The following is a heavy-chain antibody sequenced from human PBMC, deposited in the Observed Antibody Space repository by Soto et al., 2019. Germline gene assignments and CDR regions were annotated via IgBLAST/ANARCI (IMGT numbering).Heavy chain of an antibody. CDR1: GGSISGGYY. V-gene: IGHV4-31*03. J-gene: IGHJ4*02. CDR2: IYHSGTI. D-gene: IGHD5-12*01. CDR3: SRGRYSGYGYFDY. Sequence: QVQLQESGPGLVEPSQTLSLTCTVSGGSISGGYYWTWIRQHPGKGLEWIGYIYHSGTIYYNQSHQSRVTISIDTSKNQFSLTLTSVTAADTAVYYCSRGRYSGYGYFDYWGQGILVTVSS.